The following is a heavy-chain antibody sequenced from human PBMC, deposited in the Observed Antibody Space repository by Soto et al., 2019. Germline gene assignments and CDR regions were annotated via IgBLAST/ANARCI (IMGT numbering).Heavy chain of an antibody. Sequence: PSKTLSLTCAISGDSASSNSAAWSWIRQSPSRGLEWLGRTYYRSKWNSNYAVSVKGRVTINPDTSKNQFSLQLNSVTPEDTAVYYCARDEGGPWGQGTLVTVSS. CDR2: TYYRSKWNS. J-gene: IGHJ4*02. CDR1: GDSASSNSAA. CDR3: ARDEGGP. V-gene: IGHV6-1*01.